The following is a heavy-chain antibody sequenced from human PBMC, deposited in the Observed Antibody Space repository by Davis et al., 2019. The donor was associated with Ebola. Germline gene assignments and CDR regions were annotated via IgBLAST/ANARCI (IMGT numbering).Heavy chain of an antibody. CDR3: GRDRAMFRVSLIDY. J-gene: IGHJ4*02. CDR1: GFTLRYYG. CDR2: IWYDGSNK. V-gene: IGHV3-33*01. Sequence: PGGSLRLSCATSGFTLRYYGMHWVRQSPGKGLEWVAVIWYDGSNKYYADSVKGRFTISRDNSKNALYLQMNSLRAEDTAVYYCGRDRAMFRVSLIDYWGQGTLVTVSS. D-gene: IGHD3-10*01.